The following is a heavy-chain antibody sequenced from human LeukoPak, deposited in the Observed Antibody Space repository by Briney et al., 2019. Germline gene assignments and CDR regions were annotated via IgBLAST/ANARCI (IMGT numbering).Heavy chain of an antibody. CDR2: ISAYNGNT. V-gene: IGHV1-18*01. D-gene: IGHD6-19*01. Sequence: ASVKVSCKASGYTFTSYGISGVRQAPGRGREGMGWISAYNGNTNYAQKLQGRVTMTTDTSTSTAYMELRSLRSDDTAVYYCAREVAGRPHPPTNWGQGTLVTVSS. CDR1: GYTFTSYG. CDR3: AREVAGRPHPPTN. J-gene: IGHJ4*02.